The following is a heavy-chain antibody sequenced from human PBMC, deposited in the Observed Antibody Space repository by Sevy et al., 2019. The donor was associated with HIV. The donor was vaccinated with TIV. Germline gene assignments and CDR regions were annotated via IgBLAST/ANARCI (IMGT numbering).Heavy chain of an antibody. CDR2: INGDGTNT. Sequence: GGSLRLSCAASGFTFNRNWMHWVRQAPGKGLVWVSQINGDGTNTNYADSVKGRFTISRDNAKNTVYLQMNSLTVEDTAVYYCASEVYCSSGRCFRPRFDNWGQGTLVTVSS. D-gene: IGHD2-15*01. J-gene: IGHJ4*02. CDR3: ASEVYCSSGRCFRPRFDN. CDR1: GFTFNRNW. V-gene: IGHV3-74*01.